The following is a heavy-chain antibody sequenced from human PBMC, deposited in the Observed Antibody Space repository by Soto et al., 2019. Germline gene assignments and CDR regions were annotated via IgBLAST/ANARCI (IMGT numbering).Heavy chain of an antibody. CDR1: GYSFTSYW. CDR2: IYPGDSDT. CDR3: VRRMYYYDSSGYPRYYYYYGMDV. V-gene: IGHV5-51*01. Sequence: GESLKISCKGSGYSFTSYWIGWVRQMPGKGLEWMGIIYPGDSDTRYSPSFQGQVTISADKSISTAYLQWSSLKASDTAMYYCVRRMYYYDSSGYPRYYYYYGMDVWGQGTTVTVSS. D-gene: IGHD3-22*01. J-gene: IGHJ6*02.